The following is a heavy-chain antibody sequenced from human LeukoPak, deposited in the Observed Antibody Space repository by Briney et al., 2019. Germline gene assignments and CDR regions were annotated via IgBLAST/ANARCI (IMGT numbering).Heavy chain of an antibody. V-gene: IGHV1-2*02. J-gene: IGHJ4*02. CDR3: ARVKTYYYGF. Sequence: ASVKVSCKASGYTFTGYYMHWVRQAPGQGLEWMGWINPNSGGTNYAQKFQGRVTMTGDTSISTAYMELSRLRSDDTAVYYCARVKTYYYGFWGQGTLVTVSS. CDR1: GYTFTGYY. D-gene: IGHD3-10*01. CDR2: INPNSGGT.